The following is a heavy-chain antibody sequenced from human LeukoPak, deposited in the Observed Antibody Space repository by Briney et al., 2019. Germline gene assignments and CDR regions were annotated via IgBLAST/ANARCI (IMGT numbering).Heavy chain of an antibody. CDR1: GGSISSRSYY. V-gene: IGHV4-39*07. CDR3: ARDSAADGAFDI. J-gene: IGHJ3*02. Sequence: KTSETLSLTCTVSGGSISSRSYYWGWIRQPPGKGLEWIGSISYSGRIYYSGSTYYNPSLKSRVTISVDTSKNQFSLRLSSVTAADTAVYYCARDSAADGAFDIWGQGTMVTVSS. D-gene: IGHD6-13*01. CDR2: ISYSGRIYYSGST.